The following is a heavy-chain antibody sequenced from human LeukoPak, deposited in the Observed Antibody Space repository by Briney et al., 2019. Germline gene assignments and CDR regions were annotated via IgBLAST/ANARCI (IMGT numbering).Heavy chain of an antibody. Sequence: AGGSLRLSCAASGFTFSTFARIWVRQPPGKGLEWGSSIFPSGGEIHYADSVRGRFTISRDNSKSTLSLQMNSLRAEDTAIYYCATYRQVLLPFESWGQGTLVTVSS. CDR2: IFPSGGEI. CDR3: ATYRQVLLPFES. CDR1: GFTFSTFA. D-gene: IGHD2-8*02. J-gene: IGHJ4*02. V-gene: IGHV3-23*01.